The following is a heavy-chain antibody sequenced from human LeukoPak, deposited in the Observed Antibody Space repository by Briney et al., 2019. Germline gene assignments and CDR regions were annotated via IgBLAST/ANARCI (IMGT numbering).Heavy chain of an antibody. D-gene: IGHD2-15*01. CDR1: GFTFSSYA. V-gene: IGHV3-23*01. J-gene: IGHJ5*02. CDR2: ISGSGGST. CDR3: ASRGSLPYNWFDP. Sequence: GGSLRLSCAASGFTFSSYAMSWVRQAPGKRLEWGSAISGSGGSTYYADSVKGRFTISRDNSKNTLYLQMNSLRAEDTAVYYCASRGSLPYNWFDPWGQGTLVTVSS.